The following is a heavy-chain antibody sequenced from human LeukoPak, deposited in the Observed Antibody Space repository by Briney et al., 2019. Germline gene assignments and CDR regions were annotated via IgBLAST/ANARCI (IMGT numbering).Heavy chain of an antibody. V-gene: IGHV1-2*02. J-gene: IGHJ4*02. CDR1: GYIFTDYY. CDR3: ARDRWGVEDY. D-gene: IGHD7-27*01. CDR2: INPNSGGT. Sequence: ASVKVSCKASGYIFTDYYIHWVRQAPGQGLEWMGWINPNSGGTNYAQKFQGRVTMTRDTSISTAYMELSRLRSDDTAVYYCARDRWGVEDYWGQGTLVTVSS.